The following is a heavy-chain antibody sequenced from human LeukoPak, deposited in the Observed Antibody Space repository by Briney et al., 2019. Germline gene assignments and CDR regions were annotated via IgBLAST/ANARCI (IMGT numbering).Heavy chain of an antibody. CDR2: INPNSGGT. D-gene: IGHD6-19*01. J-gene: IGHJ4*02. CDR1: GYTFTGYY. CDR3: ARAGDSSGWYVFFDY. Sequence: ASVKVSCKASGYTFTGYYMHWVRQAPGQGLEWMGWINPNSGGTNYAQKFQGRVTMTRDTSISTAYMELSRLRSDDTAVYYCARAGDSSGWYVFFDYWGQGTLVTVSS. V-gene: IGHV1-2*02.